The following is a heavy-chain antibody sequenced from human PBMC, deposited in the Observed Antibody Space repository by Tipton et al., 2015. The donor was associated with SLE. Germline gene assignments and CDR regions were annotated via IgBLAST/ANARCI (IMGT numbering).Heavy chain of an antibody. CDR3: ARVGVVAATHYYYYMDV. Sequence: QSGPAVKKPGASVKVSCKASGYTFTSYAMHWVRQDPGQRLEWMGWINAGNGNTKYSQKFQGRVTITRDTSASTAYMELSSLRSEDTAVYYCARVGVVAATHYYYYMDVWGKGTTVTVSS. D-gene: IGHD2-15*01. CDR1: GYTFTSYA. V-gene: IGHV1-3*01. J-gene: IGHJ6*03. CDR2: INAGNGNT.